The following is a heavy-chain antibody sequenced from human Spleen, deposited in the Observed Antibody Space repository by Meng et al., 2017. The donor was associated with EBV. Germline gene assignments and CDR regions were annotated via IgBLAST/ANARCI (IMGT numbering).Heavy chain of an antibody. Sequence: GPLKEWGPGLVTPSDTLSLTSAVYGRSFGGYTWGWIRQPPGKGLEWIGEINHSGSTNYNPSLKSRVTISVDTSKNQFSLKLSSVTAADTAVYYCARGETKDDYGDVNWFDPWGQGTLVTVSS. CDR2: INHSGST. CDR1: GRSFGGYT. CDR3: ARGETKDDYGDVNWFDP. V-gene: IGHV4-34*02. J-gene: IGHJ5*02. D-gene: IGHD4-17*01.